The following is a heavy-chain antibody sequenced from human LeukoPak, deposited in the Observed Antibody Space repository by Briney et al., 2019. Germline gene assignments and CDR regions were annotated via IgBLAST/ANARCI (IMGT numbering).Heavy chain of an antibody. V-gene: IGHV4-38-2*02. D-gene: IGHD2-8*02. CDR1: GYSISSAYY. CDR2: IYHSGST. Sequence: KPSETLSLTCTVSGYSISSAYYWGWIRQPPGKGLEWIGSIYHSGSTYYNPSLKSRVTISVDTSKNQFSLKLTSVTAADTAVYYCARNPTGGLYYFDSWGQGMLVTVSS. CDR3: ARNPTGGLYYFDS. J-gene: IGHJ4*02.